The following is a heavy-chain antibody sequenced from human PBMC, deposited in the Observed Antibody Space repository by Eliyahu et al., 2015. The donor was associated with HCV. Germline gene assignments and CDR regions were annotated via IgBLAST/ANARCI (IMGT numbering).Heavy chain of an antibody. D-gene: IGHD2-15*01. CDR3: AREGGYCSGGSCYSSGAFDI. Sequence: EVQLVESGGGLVKPGGSLRLSCAASGFTFSXYSXNWVRQAPGKGLEWVSSISSSSSYIYYADSVKGRFTISRDNAKNSLYLQMNSLRAEDTAVYYCAREGGYCSGGSCYSSGAFDIWGQGTMVTVSS. V-gene: IGHV3-21*01. CDR1: GFTFSXYS. CDR2: ISSSSSYI. J-gene: IGHJ3*02.